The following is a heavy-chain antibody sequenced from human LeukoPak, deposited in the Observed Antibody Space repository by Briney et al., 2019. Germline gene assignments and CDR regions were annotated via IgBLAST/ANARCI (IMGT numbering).Heavy chain of an antibody. CDR1: GGTFSSYA. CDR3: ARDQERRYSSSSGDY. J-gene: IGHJ4*02. CDR2: INPSGGST. D-gene: IGHD6-13*01. Sequence: ASVKVSCKASGGTFSSYAISWVRQAPGQGLEWMGIINPSGGSTSYAQKFQGRVTMTRDTSTSTVYMELSSLRSEDTAVYYCARDQERRYSSSSGDYWGQGTLVTVSS. V-gene: IGHV1-46*01.